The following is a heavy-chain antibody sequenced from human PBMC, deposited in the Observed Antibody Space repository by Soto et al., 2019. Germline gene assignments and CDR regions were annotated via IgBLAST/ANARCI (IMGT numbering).Heavy chain of an antibody. Sequence: PSETLSLTCTVSGDSISSYYWTWIRQPPGKGLEYIGYIYYSGRTHYNPSLKSRVTISVDTSKNQFSLKLSSVTAADTAVYYCARGHLGITTTGTWYDFDYWGQGTLVTVSS. D-gene: IGHD2-15*01. CDR3: ARGHLGITTTGTWYDFDY. J-gene: IGHJ4*02. CDR2: IYYSGRT. CDR1: GDSISSYY. V-gene: IGHV4-59*01.